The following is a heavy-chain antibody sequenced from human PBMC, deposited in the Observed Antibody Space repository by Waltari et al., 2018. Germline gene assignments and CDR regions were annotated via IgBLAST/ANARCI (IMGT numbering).Heavy chain of an antibody. Sequence: QVQLVESGGGLVKPGGSLRLSCAASGLTFSDYYMCWIRQAPGKGLDGVSYIISSGSTTYDADSVKGRFTISRDNAKNSLYLQMNSLRAEDTAMYYCARDPNSSGYYDYWGQGTLVTVSS. CDR2: IISSGSTT. J-gene: IGHJ4*02. CDR1: GLTFSDYY. D-gene: IGHD3-22*01. V-gene: IGHV3-11*01. CDR3: ARDPNSSGYYDY.